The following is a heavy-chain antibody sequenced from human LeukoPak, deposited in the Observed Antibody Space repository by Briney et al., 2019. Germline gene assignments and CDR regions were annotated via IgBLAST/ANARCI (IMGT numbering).Heavy chain of an antibody. CDR3: AHKKRSSRLFKLTGYFDY. CDR2: IYWDDDK. Sequence: SGPTLVNPTQTLTLTCTFSGFSLSTSGVGVGWIRQPPGKALEWLALIYWDDDKRYSPSLKSRLTITKDTSKNQVVLTMTNMDPVDTATYYCAHKKRSSRLFKLTGYFDYWGQGTLVTVSS. V-gene: IGHV2-5*02. J-gene: IGHJ4*02. CDR1: GFSLSTSGVG. D-gene: IGHD3-9*01.